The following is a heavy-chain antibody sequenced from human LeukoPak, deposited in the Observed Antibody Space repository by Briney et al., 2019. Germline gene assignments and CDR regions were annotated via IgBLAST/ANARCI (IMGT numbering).Heavy chain of an antibody. Sequence: ASVKVSCKASGYTFTSYGISWVRQAPGQGLEWMGWISGYNGNTNYAQLQGRVTMTTDTSTSTAYMELRSLRSDDTAVYYCARDLKRGYSSGRYSWGTGSSKDYCGQGTLVTVSS. J-gene: IGHJ4*02. CDR2: ISGYNGNT. CDR3: ARDLKRGYSSGRYSWGTGSSKDY. CDR1: GYTFTSYG. D-gene: IGHD6-19*01. V-gene: IGHV1-18*01.